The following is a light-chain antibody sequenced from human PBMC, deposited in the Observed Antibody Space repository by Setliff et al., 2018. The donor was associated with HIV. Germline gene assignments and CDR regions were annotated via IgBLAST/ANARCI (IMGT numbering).Light chain of an antibody. V-gene: IGLV2-23*02. CDR2: DVS. Sequence: QSALTQPASVSAAPGQSITISCTGSATGVGNYGSVSWYQHHPGEVPKLIIYDVSKRPSGISNRFSGSKTGNSASLTISGLHTEDEADYYCCSYVFGDTGMFGGGTK. J-gene: IGLJ3*02. CDR3: CSYVFGDTGM. CDR1: ATGVGNYGS.